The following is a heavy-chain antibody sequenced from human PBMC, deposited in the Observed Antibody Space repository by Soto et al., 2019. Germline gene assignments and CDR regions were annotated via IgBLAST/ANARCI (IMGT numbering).Heavy chain of an antibody. J-gene: IGHJ4*02. CDR2: IYYSGST. V-gene: IGHV4-39*01. CDR3: ARLDTDFDY. Sequence: QLQLQESGPGLVKPSETLSLTCTVSGGSISSSSYYWAWIRQPPGKGLEWIGRIYYSGSTYYNPSLKSRVTISVDTSKNQFSLKLSSVTAADTAVYYCARLDTDFDYWGQGTLVTVSS. CDR1: GGSISSSSYY.